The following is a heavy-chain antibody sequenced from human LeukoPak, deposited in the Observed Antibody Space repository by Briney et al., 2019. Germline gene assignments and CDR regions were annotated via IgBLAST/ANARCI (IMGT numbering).Heavy chain of an antibody. CDR2: IYTSGST. D-gene: IGHD6-13*01. CDR3: AREGHSRFDY. V-gene: IGHV4-4*07. Sequence: SETLSLTCTVSGGSISSYYWSWIRQPAGEGLEWIGRIYTSGSTNYNPSLKSRVTMSVDTSKNQFSLKVRSVTAADTAVYYCAREGHSRFDYWGQGTLVTVSS. CDR1: GGSISSYY. J-gene: IGHJ4*02.